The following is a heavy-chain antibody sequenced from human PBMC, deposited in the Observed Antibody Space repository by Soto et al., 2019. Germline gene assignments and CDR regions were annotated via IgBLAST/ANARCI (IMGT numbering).Heavy chain of an antibody. CDR2: TYYRSRWYN. CDR1: GDSVSSNSAA. Sequence: PSQTLSLTCAISGDSVSSNSAAWNWIRQSPSRGLEWLGRTYYRSRWYNDYAVSVKSRITVNPDTSKNQFSLHLNSVTPEDTAVYYCVGTTPLQWYYMDVWDKGTTVTVSS. D-gene: IGHD1-7*01. J-gene: IGHJ6*03. V-gene: IGHV6-1*01. CDR3: VGTTPLQWYYMDV.